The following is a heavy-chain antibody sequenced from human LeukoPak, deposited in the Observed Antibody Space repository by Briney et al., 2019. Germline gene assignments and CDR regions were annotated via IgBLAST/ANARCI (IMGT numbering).Heavy chain of an antibody. D-gene: IGHD3-22*01. CDR2: IIPIFGSA. CDR1: GGTFSSYA. CDR3: AKGYYYDSSGYYYFDY. J-gene: IGHJ4*02. Sequence: SVKVSCKASGGTFSSYAISWVRQAPGQGLEWMGGIIPIFGSANYAQKFQGRVTITADESTSTAYMELSSLRSEDTAVYYCAKGYYYDSSGYYYFDYWGQGTLVTVSS. V-gene: IGHV1-69*13.